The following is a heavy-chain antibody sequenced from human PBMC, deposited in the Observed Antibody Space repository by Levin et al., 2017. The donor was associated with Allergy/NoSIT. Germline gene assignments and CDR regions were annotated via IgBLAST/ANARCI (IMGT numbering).Heavy chain of an antibody. Sequence: SVKVSCKASGGTFRTYTISWVRQAPGQGLEWMGRIIPIVGIPNYAQKFQGRVTITADKSTSTAYMELSSLRSEDTAVYYCARGHSTMSKSVKSNFYDMDVWGQGTTVTVSS. V-gene: IGHV1-69*02. CDR3: ARGHSTMSKSVKSNFYDMDV. CDR2: IIPIVGIP. J-gene: IGHJ6*02. CDR1: GGTFRTYT. D-gene: IGHD3-3*01.